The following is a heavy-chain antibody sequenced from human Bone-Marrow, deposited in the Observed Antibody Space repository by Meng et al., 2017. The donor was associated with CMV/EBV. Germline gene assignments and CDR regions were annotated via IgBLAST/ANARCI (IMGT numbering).Heavy chain of an antibody. D-gene: IGHD3-3*01. J-gene: IGHJ6*02. V-gene: IGHV1-18*01. CDR3: ARGGYYDFWSGYGDYYGMDV. CDR2: ISAYNGNT. CDR1: GYTFTSYG. Sequence: ASVKVSCKASGYTFTSYGISWVRQAPGQGLEWMGWISAYNGNTNYAQKLQGRVTMTTDTSTSTAYMELRSLRSDDTAVYYCARGGYYDFWSGYGDYYGMDVWGQGTTVTVSS.